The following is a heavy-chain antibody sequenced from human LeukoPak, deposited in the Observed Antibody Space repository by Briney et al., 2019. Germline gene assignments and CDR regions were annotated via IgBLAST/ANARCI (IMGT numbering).Heavy chain of an antibody. D-gene: IGHD5-18*01. CDR3: ARQRIQFSLTEGQTLTWFDP. CDR2: IYSSGST. Sequence: SETLSPTCTVSGDSITIIGYFWGWLRQAPGKGLEWIGSIYSSGSTYYSPSLKTRVTMSVDTSKNKFSLNLTSVTAADTAVYYCARQRIQFSLTEGQTLTWFDPWGQGTLVTVSS. CDR1: GDSITIIGYF. V-gene: IGHV4-39*01. J-gene: IGHJ5*02.